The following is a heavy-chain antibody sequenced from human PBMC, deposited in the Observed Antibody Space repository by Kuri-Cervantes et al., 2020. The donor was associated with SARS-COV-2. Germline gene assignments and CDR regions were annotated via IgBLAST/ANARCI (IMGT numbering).Heavy chain of an antibody. CDR1: RGTLRSYV. CDR2: FIPVFGTT. V-gene: IGHV1-69*06. Sequence: SVKVSCKTTRGTLRSYVVSWIRQVPGQGLEWLGGFIPVFGTTNYAQKFQGRVTIIADTSTNTAYMELSSLNSEDTAIYFCARGYYYHSSGASYFDYWGQGTLVTVSS. D-gene: IGHD3-22*01. J-gene: IGHJ4*02. CDR3: ARGYYYHSSGASYFDY.